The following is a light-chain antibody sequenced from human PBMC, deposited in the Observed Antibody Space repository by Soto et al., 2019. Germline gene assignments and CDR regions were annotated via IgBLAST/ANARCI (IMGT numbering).Light chain of an antibody. CDR3: CSYAGGSTMI. V-gene: IGLV2-23*01. CDR2: EDS. J-gene: IGLJ2*01. CDR1: SSDVGTYDL. Sequence: QSALTQPASVSGSPGQSITISCTGTSSDVGTYDLVSWYQQHPGEAPKLMIYEDSKRPSGVSNRFSGSKSGNTASLTISGLQAEDEADYYCCSYAGGSTMIFGGGTKLTV.